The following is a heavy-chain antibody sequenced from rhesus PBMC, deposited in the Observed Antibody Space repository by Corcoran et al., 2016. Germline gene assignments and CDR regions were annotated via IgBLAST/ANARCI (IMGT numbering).Heavy chain of an antibody. CDR1: AGSISDYYY. CDR2: IYGGSGST. D-gene: IGHD6-13*01. V-gene: IGHV4S7*01. J-gene: IGHJ4*01. CDR3: ARDLGAAGGDY. Sequence: QVQLQESGPGLVKPSETLSLTCAVYAGSISDYYYWSWIRQPPGKGLEWIGQIYGGSGSTSNNPYLRGRGTVSKDTSKNQFSVKLSSVTAADTAVYYCARDLGAAGGDYWGQGVLVTVSS.